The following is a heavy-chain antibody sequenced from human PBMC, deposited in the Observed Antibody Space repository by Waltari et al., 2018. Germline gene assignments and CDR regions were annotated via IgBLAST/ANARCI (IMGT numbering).Heavy chain of an antibody. Sequence: QLQLQESGPGLVKPSETLSLTCTVSGGSISSSSYYWGWIRQPPGKGLEWIGSIYYSGSTYYNPSLKSRVTISVDTSKNQFSLKLSSVTAADTAVYYCARTYYYDSSGWTFDYWGQGTLVTVSS. J-gene: IGHJ4*02. V-gene: IGHV4-39*07. D-gene: IGHD3-22*01. CDR1: GGSISSSSYY. CDR2: IYYSGST. CDR3: ARTYYYDSSGWTFDY.